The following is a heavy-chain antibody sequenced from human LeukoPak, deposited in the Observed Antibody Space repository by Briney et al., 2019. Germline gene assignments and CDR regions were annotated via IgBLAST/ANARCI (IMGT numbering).Heavy chain of an antibody. CDR1: RFTFRSYW. Sequence: GGSLRLSCAASRFTFRSYWMSWGRQAPGKGLEWGANIKQEESEKAYVESVRGRFTLSRDNAKNAVYMQMHSLRAEDTSVYPCARVAPGSYYNGLLDYWGQGTLVTVSS. CDR3: ARVAPGSYYNGLLDY. J-gene: IGHJ4*02. V-gene: IGHV3-7*01. CDR2: IKQEESEK. D-gene: IGHD3-10*01.